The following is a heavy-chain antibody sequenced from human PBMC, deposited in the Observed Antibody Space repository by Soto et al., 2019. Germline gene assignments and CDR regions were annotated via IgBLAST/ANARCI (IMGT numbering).Heavy chain of an antibody. J-gene: IGHJ6*02. CDR2: ITSSATTI. CDR1: GFALSDYY. D-gene: IGHD3-10*02. V-gene: IGHV3-11*01. Sequence: QVQLVESGGGLVRPGGSLRLSCAGSGFALSDYYMNWIRQAPGKGLEWVAYITSSATTIFYADSVKGRFTISRDNAKNSLYLQMSSLTAEDTAVYYCARDLLPTFATEDYFYYGMDVWGQGTTVTVSS. CDR3: ARDLLPTFATEDYFYYGMDV.